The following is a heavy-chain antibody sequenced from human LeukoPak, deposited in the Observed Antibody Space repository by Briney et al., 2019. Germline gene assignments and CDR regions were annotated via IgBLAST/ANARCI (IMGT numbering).Heavy chain of an antibody. V-gene: IGHV3-21*01. Sequence: GGSLRLSCAASGFTFSSYSMNWVRQAPGKGLEWVSSISSSSSYIYYADSVKGRFTISRDNAKNSLYLQMNSLRAEDTAVYYCATFPYYYDSSGYSPFDYWGQGTLVTVSS. J-gene: IGHJ4*02. D-gene: IGHD3-22*01. CDR2: ISSSSSYI. CDR1: GFTFSSYS. CDR3: ATFPYYYDSSGYSPFDY.